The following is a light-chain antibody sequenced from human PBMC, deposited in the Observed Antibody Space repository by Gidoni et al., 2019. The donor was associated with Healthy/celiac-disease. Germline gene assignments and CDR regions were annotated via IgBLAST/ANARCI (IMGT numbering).Light chain of an antibody. CDR2: GAS. CDR3: QQYGSSQGWT. CDR1: QSGSSSY. J-gene: IGKJ1*01. V-gene: IGKV3-20*01. Sequence: ELVLTQSPGTLSLSPGERATLSCRASQSGSSSYLAWYQQKPGQAPRLLIYGASSRATGIPDRFSGSGSGTDFTLTISRLEPEDFAVYYCQQYGSSQGWTFGQGTKVEIK.